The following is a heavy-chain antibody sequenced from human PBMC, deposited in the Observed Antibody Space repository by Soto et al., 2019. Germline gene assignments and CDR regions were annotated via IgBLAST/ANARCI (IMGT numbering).Heavy chain of an antibody. CDR3: AKGIGGSSSARSDDD. V-gene: IGHV3-23*01. CDR1: GFTFSSYA. D-gene: IGHD6-6*01. J-gene: IGHJ4*01. CDR2: ISTSGGST. Sequence: EVQLLESGGGLEQPGGSLRLSCAASGFTFSSYAMSWVRQAPGKGLEWVSAISTSGGSTYYADSVKGRFTISRDNSKNTPYLHINSLRAGDTGVYYCAKGIGGSSSARSDDDWGQGSLVTVSS.